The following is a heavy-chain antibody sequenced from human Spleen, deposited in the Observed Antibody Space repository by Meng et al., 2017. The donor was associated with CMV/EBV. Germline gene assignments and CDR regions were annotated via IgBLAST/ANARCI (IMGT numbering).Heavy chain of an antibody. J-gene: IGHJ4*02. CDR1: VGSISNSSYY. Sequence: RLHLQESGPGLLKPSATLSLTCTFSVGSISNSSYYWGWIRQPPGKGLEWIGSIYYSGSTYYNPSLKSRVTISVDTSKNQFSLKLSSVTAADTAVYYCARDRAGTTGGLGYWGQGTLVTVSS. D-gene: IGHD1-1*01. CDR3: ARDRAGTTGGLGY. CDR2: IYYSGST. V-gene: IGHV4-39*06.